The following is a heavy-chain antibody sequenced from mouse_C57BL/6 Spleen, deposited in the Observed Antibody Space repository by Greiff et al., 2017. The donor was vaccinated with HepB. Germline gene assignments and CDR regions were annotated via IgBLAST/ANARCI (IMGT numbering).Heavy chain of an antibody. CDR2: IYPGDGDT. Sequence: VQLQQSGPELVKPGASVKISCKASGYAFSSSWMNWVKQRPGKGLEWIGRIYPGDGDTNYNGKFKGKATLTADKSSSTAYMQLSSLTSEDSAVYFCASFGLRGGYYAMDYWGQGTSVTVSS. V-gene: IGHV1-82*01. CDR3: ASFGLRGGYYAMDY. CDR1: GYAFSSSW. J-gene: IGHJ4*01. D-gene: IGHD2-2*01.